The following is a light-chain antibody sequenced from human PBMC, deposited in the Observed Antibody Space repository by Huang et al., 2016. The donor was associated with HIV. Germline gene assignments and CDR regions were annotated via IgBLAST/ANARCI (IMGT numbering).Light chain of an antibody. Sequence: DIQMTQSPSTRSASIGDRFTITCRASQTITWWLAWYQQKPGKAPKVLSYKAASLESGVPSMFIGSGSGTEFTLTISSLQPDDFATYYCQQYNAYPWTFGQGTKVEI. V-gene: IGKV1-5*03. CDR2: KAA. J-gene: IGKJ1*01. CDR3: QQYNAYPWT. CDR1: QTITWW.